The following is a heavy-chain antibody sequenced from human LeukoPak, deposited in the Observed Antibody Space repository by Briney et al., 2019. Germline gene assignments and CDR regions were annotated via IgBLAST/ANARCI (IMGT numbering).Heavy chain of an antibody. Sequence: ASVKVSRKASGYTFTGYYMHWVRQAPGQGLEWMGWINPNSGGTNYAQKFQGRVTMTRDTSISTAYMELSRPRSDDTAVYYCARGTSPRGYCSSTSCYENWFDPWGQGTLVTVSS. D-gene: IGHD2-2*01. J-gene: IGHJ5*02. CDR2: INPNSGGT. CDR1: GYTFTGYY. CDR3: ARGTSPRGYCSSTSCYENWFDP. V-gene: IGHV1-2*02.